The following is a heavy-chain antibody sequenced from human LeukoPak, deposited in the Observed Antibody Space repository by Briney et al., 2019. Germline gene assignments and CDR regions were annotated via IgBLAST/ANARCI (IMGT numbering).Heavy chain of an antibody. CDR1: GFTFSDYY. J-gene: IGHJ5*02. V-gene: IGHV3-11*01. Sequence: GGSLRLSCAASGFTFSDYYMSWIRQAPGKGLEWVSYISSSGSTIYYADSVKGRFTISRDNAKNSLYLQMNSLRAKNTAVYYCARDQRPYNWFDPWGQGTLVTVSS. CDR2: ISSSGSTI. CDR3: ARDQRPYNWFDP.